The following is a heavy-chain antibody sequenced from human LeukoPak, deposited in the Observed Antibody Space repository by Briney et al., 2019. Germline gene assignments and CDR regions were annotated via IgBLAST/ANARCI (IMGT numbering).Heavy chain of an antibody. CDR3: AKDRSSGWWVLVFDY. J-gene: IGHJ4*02. V-gene: IGHV3-15*01. CDR1: GFTFSNAW. D-gene: IGHD6-19*01. CDR2: IKSKTDGGTT. Sequence: GGSLRLSCAASGFTFSNAWMSWVRQAPGKGLEWVSRIKSKTDGGTTDYAAPVKGRFTISRDDSKNTLYLQMNSLRVEDTAVYYCAKDRSSGWWVLVFDYWGQGTLVTVSS.